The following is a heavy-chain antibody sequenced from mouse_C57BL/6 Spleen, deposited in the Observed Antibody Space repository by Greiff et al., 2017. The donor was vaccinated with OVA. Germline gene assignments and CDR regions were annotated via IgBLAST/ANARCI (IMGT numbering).Heavy chain of an antibody. CDR1: GYAFSSYW. Sequence: QVQLQQSGAELVKPGASVKISCKASGYAFSSYWMNWVKQRTGKGLEWIGQIYPGDGDTNYNGKFKGKATLTADKSSSTAYMQLSSLTSEDSAVYFCARRHYYAMDYWGQGTSVTVSS. CDR2: IYPGDGDT. V-gene: IGHV1-80*01. CDR3: ARRHYYAMDY. J-gene: IGHJ4*01.